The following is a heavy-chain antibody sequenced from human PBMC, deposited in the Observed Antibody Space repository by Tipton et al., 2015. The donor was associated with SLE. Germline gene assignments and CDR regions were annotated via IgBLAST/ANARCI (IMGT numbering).Heavy chain of an antibody. Sequence: SLRLSCAASGFTFSSYAMSWVRQAPGKGLEWVSAISGSGGSTYYADSVKGRFTISRDNSKNTLYLQMNSLRAEDTAVYYCARDSTVDTAMAYYYYGMDVWGQGTTVTVSS. V-gene: IGHV3-23*01. CDR3: ARDSTVDTAMAYYYYGMDV. D-gene: IGHD5-18*01. CDR2: ISGSGGST. CDR1: GFTFSSYA. J-gene: IGHJ6*02.